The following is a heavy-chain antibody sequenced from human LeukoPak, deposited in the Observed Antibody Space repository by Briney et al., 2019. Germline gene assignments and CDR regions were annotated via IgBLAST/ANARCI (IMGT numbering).Heavy chain of an antibody. CDR1: GFTFDKAW. CDR2: IKSKIHGGTI. J-gene: IGHJ2*01. D-gene: IGHD6-13*01. V-gene: IGHV3-15*01. Sequence: GGSLRLSCAASGFTFDKAWMTWVRQAPGKGLEWVGRIKSKIHGGTIDYAAPVKGRFSISRDDSKNSLYLQMNNLKTEDTAVYYCTREAESRTWYLRYFDLWGRGTLVSVSS. CDR3: TREAESRTWYLRYFDL.